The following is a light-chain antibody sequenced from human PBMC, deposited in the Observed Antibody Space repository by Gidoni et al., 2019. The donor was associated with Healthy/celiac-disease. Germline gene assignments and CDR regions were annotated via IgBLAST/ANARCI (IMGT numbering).Light chain of an antibody. CDR2: GAS. Sequence: VLTQSPANLSVSPGERATLSCRASQSVSSNLAWYQQKPGQAPRLLIYGASTRATGIPARFSGSGSGTEFTLTISSLQSEDCAVYYCQQYNNWPPITFGQGTRLEIK. J-gene: IGKJ5*01. CDR3: QQYNNWPPIT. V-gene: IGKV3-15*01. CDR1: QSVSSN.